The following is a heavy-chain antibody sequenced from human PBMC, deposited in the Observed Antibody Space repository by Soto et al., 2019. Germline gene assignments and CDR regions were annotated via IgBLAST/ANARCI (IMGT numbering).Heavy chain of an antibody. CDR2: ISSGGSTI. J-gene: IGHJ4*02. CDR1: GFTFSSHE. CDR3: VRRFDF. Sequence: GGSLRLSCAASGFTFSSHEMNWVRQAPGKGLEWVAYISSGGSTISYADSVKGRFTISRDDAWNSLYLQMISLRAEDTAIYHCVRRFDFWRQGTLVTVSS. V-gene: IGHV3-48*03.